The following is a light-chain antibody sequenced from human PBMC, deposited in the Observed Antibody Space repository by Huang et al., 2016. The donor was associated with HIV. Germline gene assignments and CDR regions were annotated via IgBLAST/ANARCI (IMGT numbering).Light chain of an antibody. CDR1: QSVSSY. Sequence: ELVLTQSPATLSLSPGQRATLSCRASQSVSSYLAWYQQKPGQAPRLIIYHTSKRATGVPARFSGSGSGTDFTLTINRLEPEDFAVYYCQQHSNWPLLGQGTKLEI. CDR2: HTS. J-gene: IGKJ2*01. CDR3: QQHSNWPL. V-gene: IGKV3-11*01.